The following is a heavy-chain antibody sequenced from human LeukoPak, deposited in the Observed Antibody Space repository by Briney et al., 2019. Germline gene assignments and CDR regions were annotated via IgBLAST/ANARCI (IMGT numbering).Heavy chain of an antibody. J-gene: IGHJ4*02. Sequence: SETLSLTCTVSGGSISSYYWSWIRQPPGKGLEWIGYIYYSGSTNYNPSLKSRVTMSVDTSKNQFSLKLSSVTAADTAVYYCARRNKNSWAFDYWGQGTLVTVSS. V-gene: IGHV4-59*12. CDR1: GGSISSYY. D-gene: IGHD6-13*01. CDR2: IYYSGST. CDR3: ARRNKNSWAFDY.